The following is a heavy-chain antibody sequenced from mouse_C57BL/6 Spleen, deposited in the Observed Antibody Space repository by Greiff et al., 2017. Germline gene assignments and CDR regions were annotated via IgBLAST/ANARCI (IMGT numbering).Heavy chain of an antibody. D-gene: IGHD1-1*01. V-gene: IGHV1-55*01. CDR2: IYPGSGST. CDR1: GYTFTSYW. CDR3: ARMGPTVVAPPTRYFDV. J-gene: IGHJ1*03. Sequence: QVQLQQPGAELVKPGASVKMSCKASGYTFTSYWITWVKQKPGQGLEWIGDIYPGSGSTNYNEKFKSKATLTVDTSSSTAYMQLSSLTSEDSAVYYCARMGPTVVAPPTRYFDVWGTGTTVTVSS.